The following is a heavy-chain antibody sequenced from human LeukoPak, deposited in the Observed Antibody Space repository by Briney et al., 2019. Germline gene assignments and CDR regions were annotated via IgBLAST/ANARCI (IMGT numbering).Heavy chain of an antibody. J-gene: IGHJ4*02. V-gene: IGHV3-30*02. CDR3: AKEGYSYLDY. CDR1: GFTFSSYG. CDR2: IRYDGSNK. Sequence: GGSLRLSCAASGFTFSSYGMHWVRQAPGKGLEWVAFIRYDGSNKYYADSVKGRFTISRDNSNNTLYLQMNSLRAEDTAVYYCAKEGYSYLDYWGQGTLVTVSS. D-gene: IGHD5-18*01.